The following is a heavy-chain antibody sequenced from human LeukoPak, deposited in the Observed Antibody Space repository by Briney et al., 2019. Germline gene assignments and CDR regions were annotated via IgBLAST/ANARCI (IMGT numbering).Heavy chain of an antibody. CDR2: IWYDGSNK. CDR3: ARGTYCSSTSCYVYYFDY. V-gene: IGHV3-33*03. J-gene: IGHJ4*02. Sequence: GGSLRLSCAASGFTFSSYGMHWVRQAPGKGLEWVAVIWYDGSNKYYADSVKGRFTISRDNAKNSLYLQMNSLRAEDTAVYYCARGTYCSSTSCYVYYFDYWGQGTLVTVSS. CDR1: GFTFSSYG. D-gene: IGHD2-2*01.